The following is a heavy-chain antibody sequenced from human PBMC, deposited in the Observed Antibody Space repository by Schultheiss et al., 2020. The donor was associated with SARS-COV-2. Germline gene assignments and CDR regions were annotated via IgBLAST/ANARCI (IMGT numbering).Heavy chain of an antibody. CDR1: GFTVSSNY. CDR2: ISYDGSNK. CDR3: ARERYCSGGSCSPYYYYGMDV. J-gene: IGHJ6*02. D-gene: IGHD2-15*01. V-gene: IGHV3-30-3*01. Sequence: GGSLRLSCAASGFTVSSNYMSWVRQAPGKGLEWVAVISYDGSNKYYADSVKGRFTISRDNSKNTLYLQMNSLRAEDTAVYYCARERYCSGGSCSPYYYYGMDVWGQGTTVTVSS.